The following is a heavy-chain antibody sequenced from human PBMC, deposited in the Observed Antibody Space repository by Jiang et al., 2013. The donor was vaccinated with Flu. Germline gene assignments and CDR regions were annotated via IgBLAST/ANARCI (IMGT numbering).Heavy chain of an antibody. Sequence: SGAEVKKPGSSVKVSCKASGGTFSSYAISWVRQAPGQGLEWMGGIIPIFGTANYAQKFQGRVTITADESTSTAYMELSSLRSEDTAVYYCARDRGDCSGGSCYFDYWGQRTLVTVSS. D-gene: IGHD2-15*01. CDR2: IIPIFGTA. V-gene: IGHV1-69*01. CDR1: GGTFSSYA. CDR3: ARDRGDCSGGSCYFDY. J-gene: IGHJ4*02.